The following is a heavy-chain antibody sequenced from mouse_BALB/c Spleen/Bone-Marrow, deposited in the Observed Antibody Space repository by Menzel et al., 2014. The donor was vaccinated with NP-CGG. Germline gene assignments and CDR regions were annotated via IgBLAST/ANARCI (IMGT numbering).Heavy chain of an antibody. Sequence: DVMLVESGGGLVQPGGSLRLSCAASGFDFSRYWMTWVRQAPGKGLEWIGEINPDSSTINYTPSLKDKFIISRDNAKSTLYLQMSKVRSEDTALYYCAKNYYYGYVAYWGQGTLVTVSA. CDR1: GFDFSRYW. V-gene: IGHV4-1*02. J-gene: IGHJ3*01. CDR2: INPDSSTI. D-gene: IGHD1-2*01. CDR3: AKNYYYGYVAY.